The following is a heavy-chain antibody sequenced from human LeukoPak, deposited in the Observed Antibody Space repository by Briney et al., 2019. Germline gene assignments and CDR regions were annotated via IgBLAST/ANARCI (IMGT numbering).Heavy chain of an antibody. J-gene: IGHJ4*02. CDR2: FDPEDGET. Sequence: ASVKVSCKVSGYTLTELSMHWVRQAPGKGLEWMGGFDPEDGETIYAQKFQGRVTMTRNTSISTAYMELSSLRSEDTAVYYCARASMVRGVIPSGYWGQGTLVTVSS. V-gene: IGHV1-24*01. D-gene: IGHD3-10*01. CDR3: ARASMVRGVIPSGY. CDR1: GYTLTELS.